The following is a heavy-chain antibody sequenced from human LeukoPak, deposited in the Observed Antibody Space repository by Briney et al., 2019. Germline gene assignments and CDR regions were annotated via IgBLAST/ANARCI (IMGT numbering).Heavy chain of an antibody. CDR3: ASLAAAGPYYYYYGMDV. J-gene: IGHJ6*02. CDR2: IYYSGST. CDR1: GGSISSYY. V-gene: IGHV4-59*01. Sequence: SETLSLTCTVSGGSISSYYWRWIRQPPGKGLEWIGYIYYSGSTNYSPSLKSRVTISVDTSKNQFSLKLSSVTAADTAVYYCASLAAAGPYYYYYGMDVWGQGTTVTVSS. D-gene: IGHD6-13*01.